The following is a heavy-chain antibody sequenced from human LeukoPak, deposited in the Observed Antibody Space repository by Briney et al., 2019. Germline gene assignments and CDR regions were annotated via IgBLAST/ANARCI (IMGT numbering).Heavy chain of an antibody. CDR1: GYTFTNYR. J-gene: IGHJ3*02. CDR2: INTSGAST. D-gene: IGHD3-22*01. Sequence: GASVKVSCKASGYTFTNYRMKWVRQAPGQGGERMGIINTSGASTIYAKSLQGRVTMTRDTSTSTVYMELSSLRSEDTAVYYCARLDSSGYIDAFDIWGQGTMVTVSS. CDR3: ARLDSSGYIDAFDI. V-gene: IGHV1-46*04.